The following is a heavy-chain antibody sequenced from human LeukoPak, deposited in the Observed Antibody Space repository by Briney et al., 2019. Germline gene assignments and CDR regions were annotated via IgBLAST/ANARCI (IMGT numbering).Heavy chain of an antibody. Sequence: PSETLSLTCAVSPGSMDSGLYYWPWIRQPAGKGLEWIGRISNSDGIAYNPSLRSRVTITLDTSNNHLSLKVTSVTAADTAVYYCARETKDIYSPSWGLYDTYYYIDAWGKGTTVTVSS. V-gene: IGHV4-61*02. J-gene: IGHJ6*03. CDR1: PGSMDSGLYY. CDR2: ISNSDGI. CDR3: ARETKDIYSPSWGLYDTYYYIDA. D-gene: IGHD5/OR15-5a*01.